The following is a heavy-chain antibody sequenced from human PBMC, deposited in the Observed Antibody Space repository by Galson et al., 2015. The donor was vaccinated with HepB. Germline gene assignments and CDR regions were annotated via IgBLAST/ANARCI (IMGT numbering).Heavy chain of an antibody. J-gene: IGHJ2*01. CDR1: GFTVSSNY. CDR2: IYSGGST. D-gene: IGHD6-13*01. CDR3: AREREGGAGIAAPPEWYFDL. V-gene: IGHV3-53*01. Sequence: SLRLSCAASGFTVSSNYMSWVRQAPGKGLEWVSFIYSGGSTYYADSVKGRFTISRDNSKNTLYLQMNSLRAEDTAVYYCAREREGGAGIAAPPEWYFDLWGRGTLVTVSS.